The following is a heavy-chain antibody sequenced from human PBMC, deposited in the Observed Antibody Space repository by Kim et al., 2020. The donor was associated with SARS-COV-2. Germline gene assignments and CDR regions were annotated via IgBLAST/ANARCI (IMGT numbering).Heavy chain of an antibody. D-gene: IGHD3-9*01. V-gene: IGHV4-61*02. CDR2: IYTSGST. CDR3: ARWGGYFQWGYGMDV. CDR1: GGSISSGSYY. Sequence: SETLSLTCTVSGGSISSGSYYWSWIRQPAGKGLEWIGRIYTSGSTNYNPSLKSRVTISVDTSKNQFSLKLSSVTAADTAVYYCARWGGYFQWGYGMDVWGQGTTVTVSS. J-gene: IGHJ6*02.